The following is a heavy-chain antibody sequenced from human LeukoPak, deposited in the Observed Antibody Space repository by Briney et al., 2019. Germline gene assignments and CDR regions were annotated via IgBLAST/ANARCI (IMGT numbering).Heavy chain of an antibody. CDR2: ISYDGSKQ. J-gene: IGHJ4*02. Sequence: GESLRLSCAASGFTFSSHGFHWVRQDPGKGLEWVAVISYDGSKQYYADSVKGRFTISRDDSKSTLYLQMNSLRVEDTAVYYCARDLSYGGLDYGGQGTLVTVSS. CDR1: GFTFSSHG. CDR3: ARDLSYGGLDY. D-gene: IGHD2-21*01. V-gene: IGHV3-33*05.